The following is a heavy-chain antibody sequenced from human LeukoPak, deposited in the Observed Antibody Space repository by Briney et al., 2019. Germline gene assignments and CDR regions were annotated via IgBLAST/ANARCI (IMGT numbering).Heavy chain of an antibody. J-gene: IGHJ4*02. CDR1: GYSISSGYY. V-gene: IGHV4-38-2*02. CDR3: ARDIFQSATFGY. D-gene: IGHD3-3*01. CDR2: IYHSGST. Sequence: PSETLSLTCTVSGYSISSGYYWGWIRQPPGKGLEWIGSIYHSGSTYYNPSLKSRVTISVDTSKNQFSLKLSSVTAADTAVYYCARDIFQSATFGYWGQGTLVTVSS.